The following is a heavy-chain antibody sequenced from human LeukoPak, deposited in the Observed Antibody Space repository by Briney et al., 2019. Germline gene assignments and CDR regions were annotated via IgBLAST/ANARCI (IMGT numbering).Heavy chain of an antibody. CDR1: GYTFTSYY. V-gene: IGHV1-46*01. Sequence: ASVEVSCKASGYTFTSYYMHWVRQAPGQGLEWMGIINPSGGSTSYAQKFQGRVTMTRDASTSTVYMELSSLRSEDTAVYYCARDCSSTSCLDYWGQGTLVTVSS. D-gene: IGHD2-2*01. CDR3: ARDCSSTSCLDY. J-gene: IGHJ4*02. CDR2: INPSGGST.